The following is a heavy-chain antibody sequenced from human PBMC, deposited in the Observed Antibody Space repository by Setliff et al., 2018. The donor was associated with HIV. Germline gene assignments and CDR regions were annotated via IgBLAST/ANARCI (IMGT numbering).Heavy chain of an antibody. V-gene: IGHV3-30*02. D-gene: IGHD3-10*01. J-gene: IGHJ6*02. CDR1: GFTFSTYG. Sequence: LRLSCAASGFTFSTYGMQWVRQAPGKGLEWVAFIRYDGSNQYYADSVKGRFTISRDNSKNTLYLQMNSLRADDTATYYCARKLRPGHGVDVWGQGTTVTVSS. CDR2: IRYDGSNQ. CDR3: ARKLRPGHGVDV.